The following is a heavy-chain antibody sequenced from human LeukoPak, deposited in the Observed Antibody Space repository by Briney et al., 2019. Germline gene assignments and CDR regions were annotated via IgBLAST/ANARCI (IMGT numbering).Heavy chain of an antibody. CDR2: IYYSGGT. CDR3: ARGFSGWYWDY. Sequence: SETLSLTCTVSGGSTSGHYWSWIRQPPGKGLEWIGYIYYSGGTNYNPSLKSRVTISVDTSKNQFSLKLSSVTAADTAVYYCARGFSGWYWDYWGQGTLVTVSS. J-gene: IGHJ4*02. CDR1: GGSTSGHY. D-gene: IGHD6-19*01. V-gene: IGHV4-59*11.